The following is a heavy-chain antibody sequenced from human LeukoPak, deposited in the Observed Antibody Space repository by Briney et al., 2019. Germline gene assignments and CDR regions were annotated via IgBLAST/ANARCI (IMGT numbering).Heavy chain of an antibody. CDR2: IYYSGST. D-gene: IGHD6-13*01. CDR3: ARHRWGSAAGRPFHWFDP. Sequence: SETLSLTCTVSGGSISSSSYYWGWIRQPPGKGLEWIGSIYYSGSTYYNPSLKSRVTISVDTSKNQFSLKLSSVTAADTAVYYCARHRWGSAAGRPFHWFDPWGQGTLVTVSS. CDR1: GGSISSSSYY. V-gene: IGHV4-39*01. J-gene: IGHJ5*02.